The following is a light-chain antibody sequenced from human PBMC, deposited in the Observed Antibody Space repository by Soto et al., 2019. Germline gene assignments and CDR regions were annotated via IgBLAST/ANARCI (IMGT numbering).Light chain of an antibody. V-gene: IGLV2-14*01. CDR3: SSYTSSSSR. J-gene: IGLJ1*01. Sequence: LKQPASGSGAPGHGITISCTGTSSDVGGYNYVSWYQQHPGKAPKLMIYDVSNRPSGVSNRFSGSKSGNTASLTISGLQAEDEADYFCSSYTSSSSRFGTGTKVTVL. CDR1: SSDVGGYNY. CDR2: DVS.